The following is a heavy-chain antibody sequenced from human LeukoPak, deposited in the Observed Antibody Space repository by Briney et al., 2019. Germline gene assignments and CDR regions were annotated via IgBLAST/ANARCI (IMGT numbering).Heavy chain of an antibody. CDR2: IDPKKGGT. J-gene: IGHJ4*02. CDR1: GYTFIDYY. Sequence: ASVKVSCKASGYTFIDYYIHWVRQAPGQGLEWMGWIDPKKGGTSYVKKFQGRVIMTRDTSISSAYMELNSLRSDDTAVYYCARDKSDCRDDRCYSKRNDCWGQGTLVSVSS. V-gene: IGHV1-2*02. D-gene: IGHD2-15*01. CDR3: ARDKSDCRDDRCYSKRNDC.